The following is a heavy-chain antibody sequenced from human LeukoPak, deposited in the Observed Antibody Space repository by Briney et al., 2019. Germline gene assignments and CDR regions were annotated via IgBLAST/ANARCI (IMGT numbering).Heavy chain of an antibody. CDR2: ISWNSGSI. CDR1: GFTFDDYA. Sequence: GGSLRLSCAASGFTFDDYAMHWVRQAPGKGLEWVSGISWNSGSIGYADSVKGRFTISRDNAKNSLYLQMNSLSAEDMALYYCAKDAGTTYYYYMDVWGKGTTVTVSS. J-gene: IGHJ6*03. D-gene: IGHD1-1*01. V-gene: IGHV3-9*03. CDR3: AKDAGTTYYYYMDV.